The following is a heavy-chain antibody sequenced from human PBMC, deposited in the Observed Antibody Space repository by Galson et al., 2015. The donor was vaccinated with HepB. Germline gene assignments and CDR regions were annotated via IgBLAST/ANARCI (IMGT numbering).Heavy chain of an antibody. Sequence: PALVKPTQTLTLTCTFSGFSLSTSGMCVSWIRQPPGKALEWLARIDWDDDKYYSTSLKTRLTISKDTSKNQVVLTMTNMDPVDTATYYCARIQGSGWFSDYWGQGTLVTVSS. V-gene: IGHV2-70*11. CDR3: ARIQGSGWFSDY. CDR1: GFSLSTSGMC. CDR2: IDWDDDK. J-gene: IGHJ4*02. D-gene: IGHD6-19*01.